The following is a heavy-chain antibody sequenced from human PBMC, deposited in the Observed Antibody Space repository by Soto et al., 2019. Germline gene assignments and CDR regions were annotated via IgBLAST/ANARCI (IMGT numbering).Heavy chain of an antibody. D-gene: IGHD3-16*02. CDR3: ARSPQPRYTADPYAVDV. CDR1: GGTFSSSG. CDR2: IVPSIDTT. Sequence: QVHLVQSGTEVKKPGSSVKVSCKASGGTFSSSGFSWVRQAPGQGLEWMGMIVPSIDTTNYAQKFQARVTIPADEVTSTAYMALRSLRSEDTAVYYCARSPQPRYTADPYAVDVWGQGTRVIVSS. J-gene: IGHJ6*02. V-gene: IGHV1-69*18.